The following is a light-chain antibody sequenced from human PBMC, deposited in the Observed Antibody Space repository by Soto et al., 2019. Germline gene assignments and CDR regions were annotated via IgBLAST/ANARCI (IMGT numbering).Light chain of an antibody. Sequence: DIVMTQSPDSLAVSLGERATTNCKSSQSVLYSSNNKNYLAWYQQKPGQPPKLLIYWASTRESGVPDRFSGSGSGTDFSPTISCLQAGDESVYYCQQYYCTPLTVGPGTKVDI. CDR3: QQYYCTPLT. V-gene: IGKV4-1*01. CDR2: WAS. CDR1: QSVLYSSNNKNY. J-gene: IGKJ3*01.